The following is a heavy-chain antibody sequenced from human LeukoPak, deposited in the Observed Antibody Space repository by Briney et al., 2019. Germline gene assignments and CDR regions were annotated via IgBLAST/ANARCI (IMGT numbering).Heavy chain of an antibody. V-gene: IGHV1-46*01. CDR2: INPSGGST. D-gene: IGHD3-16*02. Sequence: ASVKVSCKASGYTFTSYYMHWVRQAPGQGFEWMGIINPSGGSTSYAQKFQGRVTMTRDTSTSTVYMELSSLRSEDTAVYYCARDEFGGVIVDAFDIWGQGTMVTVSS. CDR1: GYTFTSYY. J-gene: IGHJ3*02. CDR3: ARDEFGGVIVDAFDI.